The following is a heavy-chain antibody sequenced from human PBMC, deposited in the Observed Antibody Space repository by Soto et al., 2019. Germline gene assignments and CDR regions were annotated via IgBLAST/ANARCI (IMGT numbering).Heavy chain of an antibody. D-gene: IGHD3-16*01. CDR1: GGSISPYY. J-gene: IGHJ5*02. CDR2: IYNTGST. Sequence: TETLSLTCTVSGGSISPYYWNWIRQSPGKGLEWIGYIYNTGSTTYNPSLKSRVTITVDTSKNQFSLRLSSVTAADTAVYYCARTSCDSLSRYTWGDRWFDPWGQGTLVTVYS. CDR3: ARTSCDSLSRYTWGDRWFDP. V-gene: IGHV4-59*01.